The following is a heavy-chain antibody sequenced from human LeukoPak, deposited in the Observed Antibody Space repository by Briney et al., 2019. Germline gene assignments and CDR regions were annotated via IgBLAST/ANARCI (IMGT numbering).Heavy chain of an antibody. CDR1: GYTFTSYG. CDR2: ISAYNGNT. Sequence: GASVKVSCKASGYTFTSYGISWVRQAPGQGLEWMGWISAYNGNTNYAQKLQGRVTMTTDTSTSTAYMELRSLRSDDTAVYYCAREIGYDNGEDVAFDIWGQGTMVTVSS. J-gene: IGHJ3*02. CDR3: AREIGYDNGEDVAFDI. V-gene: IGHV1-18*01. D-gene: IGHD3-22*01.